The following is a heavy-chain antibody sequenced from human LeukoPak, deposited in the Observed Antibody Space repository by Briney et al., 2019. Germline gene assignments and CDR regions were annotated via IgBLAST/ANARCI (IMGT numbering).Heavy chain of an antibody. CDR1: GFTFDDYA. CDR3: AKDIGQSGVAFDI. V-gene: IGHV3-9*01. D-gene: IGHD3-3*01. J-gene: IGHJ3*02. CDR2: ISWNSGSI. Sequence: PGRSLRLSCAASGFTFDDYAMHWVRQAPGKGLEWVSGISWNSGSIGYADSVKGRFTISRDNAKNSLYLQMNSLRAEDTALYYCAKDIGQSGVAFDIWGQGTMVTVSS.